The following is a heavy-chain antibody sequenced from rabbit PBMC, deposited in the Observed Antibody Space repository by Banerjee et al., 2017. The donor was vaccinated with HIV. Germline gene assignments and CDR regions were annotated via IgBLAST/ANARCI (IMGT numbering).Heavy chain of an antibody. CDR2: IYADSGGST. Sequence: QSLEESGGDLVKPGASLTLTCTASGFSFSSNYWICWVRQAPGKGLEWIACIYADSGGSTYYASWAKGRFTISKTSSTTVTLQMTSLTAADTATYFCAREGAGYAGYDYVRRLDLWGPGTLVTVS. J-gene: IGHJ3*01. D-gene: IGHD6-1*01. CDR3: AREGAGYAGYDYVRRLDL. V-gene: IGHV1S40*01. CDR1: GFSFSSNYW.